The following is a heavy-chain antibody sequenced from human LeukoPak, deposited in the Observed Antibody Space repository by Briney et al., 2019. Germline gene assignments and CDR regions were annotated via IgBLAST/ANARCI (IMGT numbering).Heavy chain of an antibody. CDR1: GGSISSYY. Sequence: KSSETLSLTCTVSGGSISSYYWSWIRQPPGKGLEWLGYIYYSGSTNYNPSLKSRVTISVDTSKNQFSLKLSSVTTADTAVYYCARYSIAVAGKYYFDYWGQGTLVTVSS. J-gene: IGHJ4*02. CDR3: ARYSIAVAGKYYFDY. V-gene: IGHV4-59*01. D-gene: IGHD6-19*01. CDR2: IYYSGST.